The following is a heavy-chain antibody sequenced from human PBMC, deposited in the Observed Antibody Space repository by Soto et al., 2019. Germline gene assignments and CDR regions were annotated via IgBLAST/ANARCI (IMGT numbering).Heavy chain of an antibody. D-gene: IGHD1-1*01. CDR2: ISSSSSYI. CDR3: ARDQGWNLGGHYYGMDV. Sequence: EVQLVESGGGLVKPGGSLRLSCAASGFTFSSYSMNWVRQAPGKGLEWVSSISSSSSYIYYADSVKGRFTISRDNAKNSLYLQMNSLRAEDTAVYYCARDQGWNLGGHYYGMDVWGQGTTVTVSS. J-gene: IGHJ6*02. V-gene: IGHV3-21*01. CDR1: GFTFSSYS.